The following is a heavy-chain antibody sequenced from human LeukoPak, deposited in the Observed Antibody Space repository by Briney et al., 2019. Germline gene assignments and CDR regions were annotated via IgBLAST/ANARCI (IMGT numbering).Heavy chain of an antibody. CDR1: GITFSPYA. V-gene: IGHV3-23*01. D-gene: IGHD1-1*01. Sequence: GGSLRLSCAASGITFSPYAMSWFRQAPGKGLEWVSAISDSGDDADYADSVKGRFTISRDNSRNTLFLQMNSLRAEDTAVYYCARLSGSTGTTSRVLHYWGPGTLVTVSS. J-gene: IGHJ4*02. CDR2: ISDSGDDA. CDR3: ARLSGSTGTTSRVLHY.